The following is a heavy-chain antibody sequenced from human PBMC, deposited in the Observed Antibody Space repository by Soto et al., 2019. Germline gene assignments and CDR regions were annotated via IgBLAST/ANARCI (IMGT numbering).Heavy chain of an antibody. D-gene: IGHD1-7*01. V-gene: IGHV1-69*13. Sequence: ASVKVSCEASGGTFSSYAISWVRQAPGQGLEWMGGIIPIFGTANYAQKFQGRVTITADESTSTAYMELSSLRSEDTAVYYCGLGTGTTRPEQYNWFDPWGQGTLVTVSS. CDR2: IIPIFGTA. CDR3: GLGTGTTRPEQYNWFDP. J-gene: IGHJ5*02. CDR1: GGTFSSYA.